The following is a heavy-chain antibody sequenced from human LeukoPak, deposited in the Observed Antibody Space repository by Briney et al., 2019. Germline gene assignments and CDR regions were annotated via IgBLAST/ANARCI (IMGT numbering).Heavy chain of an antibody. D-gene: IGHD5-12*01. CDR3: ARPRNYRSGYSGYGSGAFDY. CDR1: GGSFSVYY. V-gene: IGHV4-34*01. Sequence: SETLSLTCAVYGGSFSVYYWSWIRQPPGKGLEWIGEINHSGSTNYNPSLKSRVTISVDTSKNQFSLKLSSVTAADTAVYYCARPRNYRSGYSGYGSGAFDYWGQGTLVTVSS. CDR2: INHSGST. J-gene: IGHJ4*02.